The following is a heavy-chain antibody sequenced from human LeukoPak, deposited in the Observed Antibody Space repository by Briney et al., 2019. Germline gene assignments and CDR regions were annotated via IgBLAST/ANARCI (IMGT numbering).Heavy chain of an antibody. V-gene: IGHV4-39*01. J-gene: IGHJ4*02. CDR1: GGSISSSSYY. Sequence: SETLSLTCTVSGGSISSSSYYWGWIRQPPGKGLEWIGSIYYSGSTYYNPSLKSRVTISVDTSKNQFSLKLSSVTAADTAVYYCARVEMATIMFNGHFGYWGQGTLVTVSS. D-gene: IGHD5-24*01. CDR2: IYYSGST. CDR3: ARVEMATIMFNGHFGY.